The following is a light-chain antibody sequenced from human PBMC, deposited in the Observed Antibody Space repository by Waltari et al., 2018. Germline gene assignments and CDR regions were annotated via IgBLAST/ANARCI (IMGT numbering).Light chain of an antibody. CDR1: QSVLYSSNNKKY. V-gene: IGKV4-1*01. J-gene: IGKJ3*01. CDR2: WAS. Sequence: DIVLTQSPDSLAVSLGERATINCKSSQSVLYSSNNKKYLAWYQQKPGQPPKLLIYWASTRESGVPDRFSGSGSGTDFTLTISSLQAEDVAVYYCQQYYSTPLTFGPGTIVDIK. CDR3: QQYYSTPLT.